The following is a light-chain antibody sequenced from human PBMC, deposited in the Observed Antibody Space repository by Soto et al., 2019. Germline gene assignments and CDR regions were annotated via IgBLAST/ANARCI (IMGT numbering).Light chain of an antibody. CDR3: QQRSSWPPFT. V-gene: IGKV3-11*01. CDR1: QSGSTY. Sequence: EIVLTKSPATLYLSPEERATLSCRASQSGSTYLAWYQQKPGQAPRLLIYDASNRATEIPARFRGSGCGTDFALAICSREPDDVAVYYCQQRSSWPPFTFGQGKRLVIK. J-gene: IGKJ5*01. CDR2: DAS.